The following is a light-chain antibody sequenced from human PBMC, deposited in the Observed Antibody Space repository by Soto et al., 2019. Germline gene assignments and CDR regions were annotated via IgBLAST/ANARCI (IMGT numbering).Light chain of an antibody. CDR2: EVS. Sequence: QSALTQPPSASGSPGQSVTISCTGTSSDVGGYNYVSWYQQHPGKAPTLMIYEVSKRPSGVSDRFSGSKSGNTASLTVSGLQAEDEADYYCSSYAGSNNSVFGGGTKLTVL. CDR1: SSDVGGYNY. V-gene: IGLV2-8*01. J-gene: IGLJ2*01. CDR3: SSYAGSNNSV.